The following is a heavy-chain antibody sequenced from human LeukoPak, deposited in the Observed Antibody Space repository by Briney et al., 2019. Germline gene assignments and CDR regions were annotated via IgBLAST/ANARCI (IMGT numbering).Heavy chain of an antibody. CDR1: GGSFSGYY. Sequence: SETLSLTCAVYGGSFSGYYWSWIRQPPGKGLEWIGEINHNGSTNYNPSLKSRVTISVDTSKNQFSLKLSSVTAADTAVYYCARGGNDYGGNDAFDIWGQGTMVTVSS. CDR2: INHNGST. CDR3: ARGGNDYGGNDAFDI. V-gene: IGHV4-34*01. J-gene: IGHJ3*02. D-gene: IGHD4-23*01.